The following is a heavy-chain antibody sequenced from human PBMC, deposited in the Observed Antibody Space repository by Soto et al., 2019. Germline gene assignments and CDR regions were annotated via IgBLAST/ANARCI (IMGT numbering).Heavy chain of an antibody. CDR2: IIPIFGTA. CDR1: GGTFSSYA. V-gene: IGHV1-69*12. J-gene: IGHJ6*02. CDR3: ERDTGVGASRESYSDGMDV. D-gene: IGHD1-26*01. Sequence: QVQLVQSGAEVKKPVSSVKVSCKASGGTFSSYAISWVRQAPGQGLEWRGGIIPIFGTANYAQKFQGRVTITAAESTTTAYLELSSLRSEDTAVYYCERDTGVGASRESYSDGMDVWGQGTTVTVSS.